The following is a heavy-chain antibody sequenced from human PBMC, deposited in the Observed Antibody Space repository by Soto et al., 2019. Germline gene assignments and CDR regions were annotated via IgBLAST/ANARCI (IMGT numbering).Heavy chain of an antibody. J-gene: IGHJ4*02. CDR3: AREEIDITGTNMGDY. D-gene: IGHD1-20*01. Sequence: GGSLRLSCAASGFTFSSYGMHWVRQAPGKGLEWVAVIWYDGSNKYYADSVKGRFTISRDNSKNTLYLQMNSLRAEDTAVYYCAREEIDITGTNMGDYWGQGTLVTVSS. V-gene: IGHV3-33*01. CDR1: GFTFSSYG. CDR2: IWYDGSNK.